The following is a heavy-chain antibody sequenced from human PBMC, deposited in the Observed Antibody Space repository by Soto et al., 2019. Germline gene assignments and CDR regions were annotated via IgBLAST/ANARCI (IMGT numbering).Heavy chain of an antibody. V-gene: IGHV2-5*02. CDR3: AHRHGGKNWFDP. Sequence: QITLKESGPTLVKPTQTLTLTCTFSGFSLSTSGVGVGWIRQPPGRALEWLALIYWDVDKRYSPSLKSSLTFTKDTSKNHVVLTMTNMDPVDTATYYCAHRHGGKNWFDPWGQGTLVNVSS. J-gene: IGHJ5*02. CDR1: GFSLSTSGVG. CDR2: IYWDVDK.